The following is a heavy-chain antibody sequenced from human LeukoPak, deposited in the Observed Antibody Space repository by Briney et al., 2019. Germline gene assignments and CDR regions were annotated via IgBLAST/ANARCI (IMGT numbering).Heavy chain of an antibody. V-gene: IGHV3-23*01. CDR3: AKDRGITMVRFSDY. Sequence: GGSLRLSCAASGFTFSSYAMSWVRQAPGKGLEWVSAISGSGGSTYYADSVKGRFTISRDNSMNTLYLQMNSLRAEDTAVYYCAKDRGITMVRFSDYWGQGTLVTVSS. D-gene: IGHD3-10*01. J-gene: IGHJ4*02. CDR2: ISGSGGST. CDR1: GFTFSSYA.